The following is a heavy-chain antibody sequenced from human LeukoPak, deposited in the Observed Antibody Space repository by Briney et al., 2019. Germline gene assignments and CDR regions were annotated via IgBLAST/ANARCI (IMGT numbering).Heavy chain of an antibody. CDR1: GYTFTSYD. Sequence: GASVKVSCKASGYTFTSYDINWVRQATGQGLEWMGWMNPNSGNTGYAQKFQGRVTMTRNTSISTAYMELTSLRSEDTAVYYCARGLVVLAATSWAFDIWGQGTMVTVSS. V-gene: IGHV1-8*01. D-gene: IGHD2-15*01. CDR3: ARGLVVLAATSWAFDI. J-gene: IGHJ3*02. CDR2: MNPNSGNT.